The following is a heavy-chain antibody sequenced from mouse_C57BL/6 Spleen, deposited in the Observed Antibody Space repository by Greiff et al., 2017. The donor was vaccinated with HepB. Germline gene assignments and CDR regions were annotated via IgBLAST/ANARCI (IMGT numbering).Heavy chain of an antibody. CDR3: ARSNYYGSSLYAMDY. Sequence: DVQLVESGGGLVKPGGSLKLSCAASGFTFSDYGMHWVRQAPEKGLEWVAYISSGSSTIYYADTVKGRFTISRDNAKNTLFLQMTSLRSEDTAMYYCARSNYYGSSLYAMDYWGQGTSVTVSS. CDR2: ISSGSSTI. D-gene: IGHD1-1*01. CDR1: GFTFSDYG. J-gene: IGHJ4*01. V-gene: IGHV5-17*01.